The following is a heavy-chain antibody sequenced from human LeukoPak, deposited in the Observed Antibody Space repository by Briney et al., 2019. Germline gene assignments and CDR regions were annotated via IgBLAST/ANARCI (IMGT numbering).Heavy chain of an antibody. CDR3: ARGGRGYDSSDHRGFDY. Sequence: ASVKVSCKASGYTFTSYDINWVRQATGQGLEWMGWMNPNSGNTGYAQKFQGRVTITRSTSISTAYMELSSLRSEDTAVYYCARGGRGYDSSDHRGFDYWGQGTLVTVSS. D-gene: IGHD3-22*01. V-gene: IGHV1-8*03. CDR1: GYTFTSYD. J-gene: IGHJ4*02. CDR2: MNPNSGNT.